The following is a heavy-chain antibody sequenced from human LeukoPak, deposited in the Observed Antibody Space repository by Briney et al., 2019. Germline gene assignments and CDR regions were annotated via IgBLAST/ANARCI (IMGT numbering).Heavy chain of an antibody. Sequence: SETLSLTCTVSGGSISSYYWSWIRQPAGKGLEWIGRIYTSGSTNYNPSLKSRVTMSVDTSKNQFSLKLSSVTAADTAVYYCARDAYDSSGLFRLLWFDPWGQGTLVTVSS. D-gene: IGHD3-22*01. CDR1: GGSISSYY. CDR3: ARDAYDSSGLFRLLWFDP. V-gene: IGHV4-4*07. CDR2: IYTSGST. J-gene: IGHJ5*02.